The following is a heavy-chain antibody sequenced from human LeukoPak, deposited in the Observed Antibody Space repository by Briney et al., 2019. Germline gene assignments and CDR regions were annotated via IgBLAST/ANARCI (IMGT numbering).Heavy chain of an antibody. V-gene: IGHV3-23*01. D-gene: IGHD3-9*01. CDR3: AKDLDHFDRLLYDY. CDR2: ISGSGGST. Sequence: GGSLRLSCAASGFTVSSNYVSWVRQAPGKGLEWVSAISGSGGSTYYADSVKGRFTISRDNSKNTLYLQMNSLRAEDTAVYYCAKDLDHFDRLLYDYWGQGTLVTVSS. CDR1: GFTVSSNY. J-gene: IGHJ4*02.